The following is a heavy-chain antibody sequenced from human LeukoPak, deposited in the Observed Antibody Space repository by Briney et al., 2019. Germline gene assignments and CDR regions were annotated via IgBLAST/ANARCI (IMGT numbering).Heavy chain of an antibody. CDR2: IKQDGSEK. CDR3: ARILDSAWGELGY. Sequence: GGSLRLSCAASGFTFSSYWMSWVRQAPGKGLEWVANIKQDGSEKYYVDSVKGQFTISRDNAKNSLYLQMNSLRAEDTAVYYCARILDSAWGELGYWGQGTLVTVSS. V-gene: IGHV3-7*01. CDR1: GFTFSSYW. J-gene: IGHJ4*02. D-gene: IGHD6-19*01.